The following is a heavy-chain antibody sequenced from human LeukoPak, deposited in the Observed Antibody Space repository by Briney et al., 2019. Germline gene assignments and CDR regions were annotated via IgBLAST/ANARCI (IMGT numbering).Heavy chain of an antibody. D-gene: IGHD3-22*01. J-gene: IGHJ3*02. CDR1: GFTFSIYS. CDR3: ARDYDTTGRAFDI. V-gene: IGHV3-48*02. CDR2: ISSRSNII. Sequence: PGGSLRLSCAASGFTFSIYSMNWVRQAPGKGLVWVSYISSRSNIIHYADSVKGRFTISRDNAKNSLSLQMNSLRDEDTAVYYCARDYDTTGRAFDIWGQGTMVTVSS.